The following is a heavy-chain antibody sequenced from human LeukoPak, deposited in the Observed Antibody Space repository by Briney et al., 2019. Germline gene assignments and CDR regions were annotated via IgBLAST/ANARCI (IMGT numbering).Heavy chain of an antibody. D-gene: IGHD1-26*01. CDR3: ARADSGSYYEFDY. J-gene: IGHJ4*02. CDR2: IYTSGST. CDR1: GGSISSYY. Sequence: SETLSLTCTVSGGSISSYYWSWIRQPPGKGLEWIGYIYTSGSTNYNPSLKSRVTISVDTSKNQFSLKLSSVTAADTAVYYCARADSGSYYEFDYWGQGTLVTVS. V-gene: IGHV4-4*09.